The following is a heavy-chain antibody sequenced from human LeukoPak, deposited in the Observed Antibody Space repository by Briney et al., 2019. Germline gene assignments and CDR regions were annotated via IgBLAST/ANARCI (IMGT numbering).Heavy chain of an antibody. J-gene: IGHJ6*03. Sequence: GGSLRLSCAASGFTFSSYSMNWVRQAPGKGLEWVSSISSSSSYIYYADSVKGRFTISRDNAKNSLYLQMNSLRAEDTAVYYCASEPPQDYYYYYMDVWGKGTTVTVSS. V-gene: IGHV3-21*01. CDR3: ASEPPQDYYYYYMDV. CDR1: GFTFSSYS. CDR2: ISSSSSYI.